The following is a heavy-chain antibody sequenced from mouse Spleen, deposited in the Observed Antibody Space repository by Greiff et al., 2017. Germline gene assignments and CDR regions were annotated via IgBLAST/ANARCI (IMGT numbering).Heavy chain of an antibody. CDR1: GYTFTSYW. Sequence: QVQLQQPGAELVKPGASVKLSCKASGYTFTSYWMHWVKQRPGQGLEWIGEIDPSDSYTNYNQKFKGKATLTVDKSSSTAYMQLSSLTSEDSAVYYCARDGNLFAYWGQGTLVTVSA. CDR3: ARDGNLFAY. D-gene: IGHD2-1*01. V-gene: IGHV1-69*02. J-gene: IGHJ3*01. CDR2: IDPSDSYT.